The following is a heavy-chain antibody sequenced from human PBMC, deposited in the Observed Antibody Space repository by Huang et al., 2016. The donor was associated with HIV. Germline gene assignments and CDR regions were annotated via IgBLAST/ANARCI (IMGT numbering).Heavy chain of an antibody. CDR1: GFTFNSYA. D-gene: IGHD3-3*01. CDR3: SRDDFWSGYSDYYGLDV. V-gene: IGHV3-23*01. CDR2: IIGRGGNT. Sequence: EVQLLESGGGLVQPGGSLRLSCAASGFTFNSYAMSGVRQAPGKGRDWCSAIIGRGGNTYYADSVKGRFPISRDNSKNTLLRQMSGLRAEDTAVYYCSRDDFWSGYSDYYGLDVWGQGTTVTVSS. J-gene: IGHJ6*02.